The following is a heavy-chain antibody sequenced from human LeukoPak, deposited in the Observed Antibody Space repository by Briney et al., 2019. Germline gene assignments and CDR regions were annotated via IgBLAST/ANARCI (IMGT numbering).Heavy chain of an antibody. D-gene: IGHD1-1*01. V-gene: IGHV4-59*01. CDR2: IHYSGYT. CDR3: ARDRGTTGTTVWFDP. Sequence: SETLSLTCIVSGGSISIYYWSWIRQPPGKGLEWIGYIHYSGYTKYNPSLKSRVTISVDTSKNQFSLKLSSVTAADTAVYYCARDRGTTGTTVWFDPWGQGTLVTVSS. CDR1: GGSISIYY. J-gene: IGHJ5*02.